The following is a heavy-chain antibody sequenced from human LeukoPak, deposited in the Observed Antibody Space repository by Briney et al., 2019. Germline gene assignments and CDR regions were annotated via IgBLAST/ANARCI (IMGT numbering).Heavy chain of an antibody. Sequence: GGSLRLSCAASGFTLSSYAMSWVRQAPGKGLEWVSAISGSGGSTYYADSVKGRFTISRDNSKNTLYLQMNSLRAEDTAVYYCAKDHYGPYYFDYWGQGTLVTVSS. CDR2: ISGSGGST. D-gene: IGHD3-10*01. CDR1: GFTLSSYA. V-gene: IGHV3-23*01. CDR3: AKDHYGPYYFDY. J-gene: IGHJ4*02.